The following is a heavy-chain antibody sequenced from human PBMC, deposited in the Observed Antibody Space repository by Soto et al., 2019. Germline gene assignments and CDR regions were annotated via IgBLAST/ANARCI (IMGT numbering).Heavy chain of an antibody. CDR1: GFTFSNAW. J-gene: IGHJ6*02. CDR2: IKSKTDGGTT. D-gene: IGHD1-26*01. Sequence: PGGSLRLSCAASGFTFSNAWMNWVRQAPGKGLEWVGRIKSKTDGGTTDYAAPVKGRFTISRDDSKNTLYLQMNSLKTEDTAVYYCTTDTYRWDSDEPGVDMDVWGQGTTVTVSS. V-gene: IGHV3-15*07. CDR3: TTDTYRWDSDEPGVDMDV.